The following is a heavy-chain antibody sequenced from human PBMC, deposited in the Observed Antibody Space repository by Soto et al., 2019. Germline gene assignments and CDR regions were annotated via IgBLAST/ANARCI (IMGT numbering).Heavy chain of an antibody. D-gene: IGHD6-13*01. V-gene: IGHV4-34*01. CDR2: INHSGST. J-gene: IGHJ4*02. CDR3: ARAGRIAAADN. CDR1: GGSFSGYY. Sequence: QVQLQQWGAGLLKPSETLSLTCAVYGGSFSGYYWSWIRQPPGKGLEWIGEINHSGSTNYNPSLKSRVTISVDTSKNHSSLKLSSVTAADAAVYYCARAGRIAAADNWGQGTLVTVSS.